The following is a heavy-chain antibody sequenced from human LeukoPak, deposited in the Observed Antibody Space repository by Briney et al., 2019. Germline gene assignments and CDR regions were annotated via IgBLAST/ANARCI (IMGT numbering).Heavy chain of an antibody. CDR1: GYTFTGYY. V-gene: IGHV1-2*02. D-gene: IGHD2-15*01. Sequence: ASVKVSCKASGYTFTGYYMHWVRQAPGQGVEWMGWINPNSGGTNYAQKFQGRVTMTRDTSISTAYMELSRLRSDDTAVYYCARARLLRFSNWFDPWGQGTLVTVSS. CDR3: ARARLLRFSNWFDP. CDR2: INPNSGGT. J-gene: IGHJ5*02.